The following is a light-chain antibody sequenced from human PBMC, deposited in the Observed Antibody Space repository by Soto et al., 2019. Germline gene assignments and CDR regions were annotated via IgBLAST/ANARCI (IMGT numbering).Light chain of an antibody. CDR3: QHYGSSRYT. V-gene: IGKV3-20*01. J-gene: IGKJ2*01. Sequence: DIVLTQSPGTLSVSPGARVNLSCRASQSVSTSSLAWYQHQPGQAPRLLIFGISTRATGIQDRFRGSGSGTDFTLTITRLYPEDFAVYYCQHYGSSRYTFGQGTKLDIK. CDR2: GIS. CDR1: QSVSTSS.